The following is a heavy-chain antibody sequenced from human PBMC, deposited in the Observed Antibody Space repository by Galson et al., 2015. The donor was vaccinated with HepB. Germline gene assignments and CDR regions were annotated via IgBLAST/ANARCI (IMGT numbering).Heavy chain of an antibody. CDR3: ALTDSSGYYTFDY. CDR2: IYSGGST. D-gene: IGHD3-22*01. CDR1: GFTVSSNY. J-gene: IGHJ4*02. V-gene: IGHV3-66*01. Sequence: SLRLSCAASGFTVSSNYMSWVRQAPGKGLEWVSVIYSGGSTYYADSVKGRFTISRDNSKNTLYLQMNSLRAEDTAVYYCALTDSSGYYTFDYWGQGTLVTVSS.